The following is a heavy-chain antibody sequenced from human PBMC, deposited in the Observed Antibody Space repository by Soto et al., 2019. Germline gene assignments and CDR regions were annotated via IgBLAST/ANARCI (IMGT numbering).Heavy chain of an antibody. Sequence: SVKVSCKASGGTFSSYTISWVRQAPGQGLEWMGRIIPILGIANYAQKFQGRVTITADKSTSTAYMELSSLRSEDTAVYYCASLYCSGGSCYSLDAFDIWGQGTMVTV. CDR3: ASLYCSGGSCYSLDAFDI. CDR1: GGTFSSYT. D-gene: IGHD2-15*01. CDR2: IIPILGIA. V-gene: IGHV1-69*02. J-gene: IGHJ3*02.